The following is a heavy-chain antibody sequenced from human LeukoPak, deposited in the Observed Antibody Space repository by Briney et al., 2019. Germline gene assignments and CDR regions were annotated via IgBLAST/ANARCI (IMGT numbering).Heavy chain of an antibody. CDR1: GFTFSDYS. V-gene: IGHV3-48*02. J-gene: IGHJ4*02. CDR2: ISGSGTST. Sequence: GGSLRLSCAASGFTFSDYSMNWVRQAPGKGREWVSYISGSGTSTYYADSVKGRFTISRDNAKNSLYLQMSSLRDEDTAVYYCSFVGTSTTVYWGQGTLVTVSS. CDR3: SFVGTSTTVY. D-gene: IGHD1-26*01.